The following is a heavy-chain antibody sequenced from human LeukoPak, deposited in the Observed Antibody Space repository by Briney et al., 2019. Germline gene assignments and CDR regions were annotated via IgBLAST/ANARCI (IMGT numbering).Heavy chain of an antibody. Sequence: ASVKVSCKASGYTFTSYGISWVRQAPGQGLEWMGWISAYNGNTNYAQKLQGRVTMTTDTSTSTAYMELRSLRSDDTAVYYCARGFDWLSLDYYCYYGMDVWGQGTTVTVSS. V-gene: IGHV1-18*01. CDR1: GYTFTSYG. CDR2: ISAYNGNT. J-gene: IGHJ6*02. D-gene: IGHD3-9*01. CDR3: ARGFDWLSLDYYCYYGMDV.